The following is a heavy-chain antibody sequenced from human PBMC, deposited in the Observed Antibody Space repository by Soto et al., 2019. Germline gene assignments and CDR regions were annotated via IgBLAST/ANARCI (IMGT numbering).Heavy chain of an antibody. D-gene: IGHD3-16*02. CDR2: IIPIFGTA. CDR1: GGTFSSYA. CDR3: ARDRIWGSYRDYFDY. J-gene: IGHJ4*02. Sequence: GASVKVSCKASGGTFSSYAIGWVRQAPGQGLEWMGGIIPIFGTANYAQKFQGRVTITADKSTSTAYMELSSLRSEDTAVYYCARDRIWGSYRDYFDYWGQGTLVTVSS. V-gene: IGHV1-69*06.